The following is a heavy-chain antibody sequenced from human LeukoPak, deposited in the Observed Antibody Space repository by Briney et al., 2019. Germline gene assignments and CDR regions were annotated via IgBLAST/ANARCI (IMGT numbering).Heavy chain of an antibody. CDR2: ILQSGST. CDR3: ARGRRLLWFGEPRHNWFDP. J-gene: IGHJ5*02. D-gene: IGHD3-10*01. CDR1: GDSISSNYW. V-gene: IGHV4-4*02. Sequence: SETLSLTCAVSGDSISSNYWWSWVRQSPGKGLEWIGEILQSGSTNYNPSLRSRVTISIDKSKNQFSLNLSSVTAADTAVYYCARGRRLLWFGEPRHNWFDPWGQGTLVTVSS.